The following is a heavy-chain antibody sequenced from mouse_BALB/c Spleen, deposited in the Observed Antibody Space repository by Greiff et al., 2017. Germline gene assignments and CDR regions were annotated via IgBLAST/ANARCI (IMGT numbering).Heavy chain of an antibody. J-gene: IGHJ2*01. CDR2: ISNGGGST. V-gene: IGHV5-12-2*01. CDR1: GFTFSSYT. D-gene: IGHD2-3*01. Sequence: EVKLEESGGGLVQPGGSLKLSCAASGFTFSSYTMSWVRQTPERRLEWVAYISNGGGSTYYPDTVKGRFTISRDNAKNTLYLQMSSLKSEDPAMYYCARHDGYLFDYWGQGTTLTVSS. CDR3: ARHDGYLFDY.